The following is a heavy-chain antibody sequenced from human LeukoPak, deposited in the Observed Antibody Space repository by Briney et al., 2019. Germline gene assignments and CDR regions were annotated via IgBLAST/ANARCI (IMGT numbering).Heavy chain of an antibody. J-gene: IGHJ4*02. V-gene: IGHV3-21*01. CDR2: ISSSGTYI. D-gene: IGHD6-13*01. CDR1: GFTFSNYN. CDR3: ARDQAADY. Sequence: GGSLRLSCAASGFTFSNYNINWVRQAPGKGLEWVSSISSSGTYIYYADSVKGRFSISRDNAQNSLYLQMNSLRAEDTAAYYCARDQAADYWGQGTLVTVSS.